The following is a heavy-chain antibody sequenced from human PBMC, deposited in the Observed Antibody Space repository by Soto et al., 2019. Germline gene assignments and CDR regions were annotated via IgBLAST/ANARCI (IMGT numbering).Heavy chain of an antibody. Sequence: EVHLVESGGGVVQPGGSLRLACSASGFTFSTYDMHWVRQATGQGLAWGSAIGAADDPYYSGSVKGRFTISRENAKSSLSLHMNSLRVGDTAVYYCARAYSGQLPRRADYYYAMDVWGPGTTVTVSS. CDR3: ARAYSGQLPRRADYYYAMDV. CDR1: GFTFSTYD. J-gene: IGHJ6*02. D-gene: IGHD2-2*01. V-gene: IGHV3-13*05. CDR2: IGAADDP.